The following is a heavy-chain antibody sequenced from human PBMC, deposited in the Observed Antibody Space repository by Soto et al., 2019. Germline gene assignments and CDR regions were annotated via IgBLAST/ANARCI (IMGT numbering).Heavy chain of an antibody. CDR1: GFTFSYYW. CDR3: ARGDRGGFDL. CDR2: IHNDGSRT. V-gene: IGHV3-74*03. D-gene: IGHD3-16*01. Sequence: EVQLVESGGGLVQPGESLRLSCEASGFTFSYYWMHWVRQSPGKGLLWVSHIHNDGSRTTYADSVKGRFTISRDNARNTVYLQMSSLRDEDTAVYYCARGDRGGFDLWGQGTAVTVSS. J-gene: IGHJ3*01.